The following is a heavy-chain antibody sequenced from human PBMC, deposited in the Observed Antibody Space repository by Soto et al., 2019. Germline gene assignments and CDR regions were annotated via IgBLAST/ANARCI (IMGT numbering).Heavy chain of an antibody. J-gene: IGHJ6*02. V-gene: IGHV1-18*01. CDR1: GYTFTSYG. CDR2: ISAYNGNT. Sequence: QVQLVQSGAEVKKPGASVKVSCKASGYTFTSYGISWVRQAPGQGLEWMGWISAYNGNTNYAQKLQGRVTMTTDTSTSTAYMELKSLRSDDTAVYYCARAMYYYGSGSYQRPSYYYYYGMDVWGQGTTVAVSS. D-gene: IGHD3-10*01. CDR3: ARAMYYYGSGSYQRPSYYYYYGMDV.